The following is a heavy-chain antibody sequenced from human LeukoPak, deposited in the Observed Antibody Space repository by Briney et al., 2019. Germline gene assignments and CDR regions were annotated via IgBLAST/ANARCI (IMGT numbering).Heavy chain of an antibody. CDR1: GFTFSTYD. CDR3: ANSRRDGYNQWYYGMDV. J-gene: IGHJ6*02. D-gene: IGHD5-24*01. V-gene: IGHV3-30*18. CDR2: ISYDGSNK. Sequence: PGRSLRLSCAASGFTFSTYDMHWVRQAPGKGLEWVAVISYDGSNKYYADSVKGRFTISRDNSKNTLYLQMNSLRPEDTAVYYCANSRRDGYNQWYYGMDVWGQGTTVTVSS.